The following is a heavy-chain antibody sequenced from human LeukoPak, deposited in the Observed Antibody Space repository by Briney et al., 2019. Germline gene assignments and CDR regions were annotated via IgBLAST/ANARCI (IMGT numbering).Heavy chain of an antibody. Sequence: GASVEVSCKASGFTFTSSAVQWVRQARGQRLEWIGWIVVGSGNTNYAQKFQERVTITRDMSTSTAYMELSSLRSEDTAVYYCAADRGSPGAFDIWGQGTMVTVSS. D-gene: IGHD1-26*01. V-gene: IGHV1-58*01. CDR3: AADRGSPGAFDI. CDR2: IVVGSGNT. J-gene: IGHJ3*02. CDR1: GFTFTSSA.